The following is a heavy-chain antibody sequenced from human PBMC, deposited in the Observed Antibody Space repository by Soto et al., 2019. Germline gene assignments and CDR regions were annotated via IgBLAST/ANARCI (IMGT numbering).Heavy chain of an antibody. V-gene: IGHV3-11*01. CDR3: ASGKWSLDY. Sequence: QMHLVASGGGLVKPGGSLRLSCVASEITLSDNYMTWIRQAPGKGLEWLSYISNSDYTTYYADSVKGRFTISRDNAKNSLYLQLNGLRVEDTAVYYCASGKWSLDYWGQGILVTVSS. D-gene: IGHD2-8*01. J-gene: IGHJ4*02. CDR2: ISNSDYTT. CDR1: EITLSDNY.